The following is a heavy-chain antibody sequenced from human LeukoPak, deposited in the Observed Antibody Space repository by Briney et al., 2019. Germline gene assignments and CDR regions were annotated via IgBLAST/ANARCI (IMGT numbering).Heavy chain of an antibody. CDR3: ARDHHYDFWSGYDY. V-gene: IGHV1-2*02. CDR2: INPNSGGT. D-gene: IGHD3-3*01. J-gene: IGHJ4*02. Sequence: GASVKVSCKASGYTFTGYYMHWVRQAPGQGLEWMGWINPNSGGTNYAQKFQGRVTMTRDTSISTAYMELSRLRSDDTAVYYCARDHHYDFWSGYDYWGQGTLVTVSS. CDR1: GYTFTGYY.